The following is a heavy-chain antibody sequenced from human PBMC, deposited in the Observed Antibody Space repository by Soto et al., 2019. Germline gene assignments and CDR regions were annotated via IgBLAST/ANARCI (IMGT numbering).Heavy chain of an antibody. D-gene: IGHD3-22*01. CDR3: ARGGDSSGYFSGDDAFDI. CDR2: TSAYHGTT. CDR1: GITYSSYP. J-gene: IGHJ3*02. Sequence: ASLRVSCNASGITYSSYPISWARQAPGQGLAWMGWTSAYHGTTNYAQKRQCRVTLTTDTSTSTAYMELRRLRSDDTAVYYCARGGDSSGYFSGDDAFDIWGQGTMVTVPS. V-gene: IGHV1-18*01.